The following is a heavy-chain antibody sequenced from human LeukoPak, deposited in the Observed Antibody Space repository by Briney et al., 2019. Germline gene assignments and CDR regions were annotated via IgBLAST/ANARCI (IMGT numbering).Heavy chain of an antibody. J-gene: IGHJ4*02. V-gene: IGHV3-48*02. D-gene: IGHD2-15*01. CDR1: GFTFSTYG. Sequence: GGSLRLSCAASGFTFSTYGMNWVRQAPGKGLEWASYISSSGGPIYYADSVKGRFTISRDNAKNSLYLQMNSLRDEDTAVYYCARAGSGGRNYFDYWGQGTLVTVSS. CDR2: ISSSGGPI. CDR3: ARAGSGGRNYFDY.